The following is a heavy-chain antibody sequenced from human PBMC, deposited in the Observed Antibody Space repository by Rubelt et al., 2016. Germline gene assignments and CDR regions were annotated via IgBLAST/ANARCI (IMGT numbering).Heavy chain of an antibody. D-gene: IGHD1-1*01. CDR1: GFSLSTTKMC. Sequence: QVTLKESGPALVKPTQTLTLTCTLSGFSLSTTKMCVSWIRQPPGKALEWLARIDWDDDKYYSTSLKTRLTISKDTSKNQVVLTLTNMDPVDTATYYCARYITTGEAFDSWGQGTMVTVSS. CDR2: IDWDDDK. CDR3: ARYITTGEAFDS. V-gene: IGHV2-70*15. J-gene: IGHJ3*02.